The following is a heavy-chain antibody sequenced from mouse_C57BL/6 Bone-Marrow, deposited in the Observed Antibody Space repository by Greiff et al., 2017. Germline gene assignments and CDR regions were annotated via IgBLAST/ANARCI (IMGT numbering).Heavy chain of an antibody. J-gene: IGHJ4*01. D-gene: IGHD1-1*01. Sequence: EVQLQQSGPELVKPGASVKISCKASGYSFTGYYMNWVKQSPEKSLEWIGEINPSTGGTTYNQKFKAKATLTVDKSSSTAYMQLKSLTSEDSAVYYCAKDDYYGSSYAYYAMDYWGQGTSVTVSS. CDR3: AKDDYYGSSYAYYAMDY. CDR2: INPSTGGT. V-gene: IGHV1-42*01. CDR1: GYSFTGYY.